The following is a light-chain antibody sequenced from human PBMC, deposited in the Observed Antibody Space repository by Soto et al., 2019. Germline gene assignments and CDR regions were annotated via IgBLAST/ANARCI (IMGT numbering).Light chain of an antibody. Sequence: EVVMTQSPDTLSVSPGERATLSCRASQSVGSYLAWYQQKPGQPPRLIIYDASNRATGIPARFSGSGSGTDFTLTISSLEPEDFAVYYCQQRHNSITFGQGTRLEI. J-gene: IGKJ5*01. V-gene: IGKV3-11*01. CDR3: QQRHNSIT. CDR2: DAS. CDR1: QSVGSY.